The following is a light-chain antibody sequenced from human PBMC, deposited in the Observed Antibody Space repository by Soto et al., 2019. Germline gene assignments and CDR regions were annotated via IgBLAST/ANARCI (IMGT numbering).Light chain of an antibody. J-gene: IGKJ1*01. CDR2: LGS. V-gene: IGKV2-28*01. CDR3: MQGLQTPWT. Sequence: DIVMTQSPLSLPVTPGEPAPISCRSSQSLLHSNGFTCLDWYLQKPGQPPQLLIYLGSNRASGVPDRFSGSGSGTDFTLKISRVEAEDVGVYYCMQGLQTPWTFGQGTKVEIK. CDR1: QSLLHSNGFTC.